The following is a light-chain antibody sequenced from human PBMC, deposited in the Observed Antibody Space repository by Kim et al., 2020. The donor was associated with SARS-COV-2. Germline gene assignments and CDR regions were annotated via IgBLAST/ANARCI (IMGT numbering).Light chain of an antibody. J-gene: IGKJ1*01. CDR1: QSVSSN. Sequence: EIVMKQSPATLSVSPGERATLSCRASQSVSSNLAWYQQRPGQAPRLLIYGASTRATGIPARFSGSGSGTEFTLTISSLQSEDFAFYYCQQYNNWPPCTFVQGTKVEIK. CDR2: GAS. CDR3: QQYNNWPPCT. V-gene: IGKV3-15*01.